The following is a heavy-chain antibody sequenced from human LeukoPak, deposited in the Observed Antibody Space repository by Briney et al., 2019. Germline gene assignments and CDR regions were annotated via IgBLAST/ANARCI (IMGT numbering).Heavy chain of an antibody. J-gene: IGHJ4*02. V-gene: IGHV4-34*01. D-gene: IGHD5-24*01. Sequence: SETLSLTCAVHGGSFSGFYWTWMRQPPGKELDWIGEIKHGGFTSYHPSLKSRVTMSEDTSNNPFSLKLTSVTAADTAVYYCARGPGEGYPDYWGPGTLVTVSS. CDR1: GGSFSGFY. CDR2: IKHGGFT. CDR3: ARGPGEGYPDY.